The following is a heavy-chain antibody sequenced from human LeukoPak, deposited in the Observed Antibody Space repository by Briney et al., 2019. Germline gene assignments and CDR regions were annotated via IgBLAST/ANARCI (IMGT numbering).Heavy chain of an antibody. CDR3: AKESPRGATKYQLLGHPFDY. J-gene: IGHJ4*02. Sequence: GGSLRLSCAASGFTFSSYAMSWVRQAPGKGLEWVSAISGSGGSTYYADSVKGRFTISRDNSKNTLYLQMNSLRAEDTAVYYCAKESPRGATKYQLLGHPFDYWGQGTLVTVSS. CDR2: ISGSGGST. V-gene: IGHV3-23*01. D-gene: IGHD2-2*01. CDR1: GFTFSSYA.